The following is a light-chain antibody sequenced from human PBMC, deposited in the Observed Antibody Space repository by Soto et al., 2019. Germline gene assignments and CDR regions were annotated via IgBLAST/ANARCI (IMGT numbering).Light chain of an antibody. Sequence: EIVMTQSPATLSVSPGERATLSCRASESVSSKLAWYQQKPGQAPRLLIYGASTRATGIPARFSGSGSGTEFTLTISGLQSEDFAVYYCQQYNNWPPWTFGQWTKVEIK. CDR1: ESVSSK. J-gene: IGKJ1*01. CDR2: GAS. CDR3: QQYNNWPPWT. V-gene: IGKV3-15*01.